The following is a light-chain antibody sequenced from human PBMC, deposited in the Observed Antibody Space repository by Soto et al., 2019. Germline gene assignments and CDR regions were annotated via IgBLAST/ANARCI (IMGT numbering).Light chain of an antibody. CDR1: SSDVGSYNL. V-gene: IGLV2-23*02. Sequence: QSVLTQPASVSGSPGQSITISCTGTSSDVGSYNLVSWYQQHPGKAPKLMIYEVSKRPSGVSNRFSGSKSGNTASLTISGLQAEDEADYYCCSSAGSSTFPYVFGTGTKDTDL. J-gene: IGLJ1*01. CDR2: EVS. CDR3: CSSAGSSTFPYV.